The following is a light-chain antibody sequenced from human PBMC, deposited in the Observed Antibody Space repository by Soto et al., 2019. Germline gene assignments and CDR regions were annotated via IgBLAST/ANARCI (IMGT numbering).Light chain of an antibody. J-gene: IGKJ5*01. CDR3: QQYGNSPLVT. CDR1: QSVSSSY. CDR2: AAS. V-gene: IGKV3-20*01. Sequence: EIVLTQSPGTLSLSPGERATLSCRASQSVSSSYLAWYQQKPGQAPRLLIYAASSRATGIPDRFSGSGSGTDFTLTISRLEPEDFAVYYCQQYGNSPLVTFGQGTRLEIK.